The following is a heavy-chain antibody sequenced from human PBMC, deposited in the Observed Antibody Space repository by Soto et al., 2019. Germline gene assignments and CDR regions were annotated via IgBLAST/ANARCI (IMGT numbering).Heavy chain of an antibody. D-gene: IGHD1-26*01. Sequence: SETLSLTCTVSGGSISSYYWSWIRQPPGKGLEWIGYIYYSGSTNYNPSLKSRVTISVDTSKNQFSLKLSSVTAADTAVYYCARSPEWELLPNWFDPWGQGTLVTVSS. V-gene: IGHV4-59*08. J-gene: IGHJ5*02. CDR1: GGSISSYY. CDR3: ARSPEWELLPNWFDP. CDR2: IYYSGST.